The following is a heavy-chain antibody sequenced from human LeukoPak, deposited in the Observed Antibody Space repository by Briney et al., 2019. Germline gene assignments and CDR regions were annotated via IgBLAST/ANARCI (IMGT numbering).Heavy chain of an antibody. Sequence: GGSLRLSCAASGFTFSSYAMSWVRQAPGKGLEWVSAISSSGGSTYYADSVKGRFTISRDNSKNTLYLQMNSLRGEDTAVHYCVTSGWQNDFLDYWGQGTLVTVSS. D-gene: IGHD6-19*01. CDR3: VTSGWQNDFLDY. CDR1: GFTFSSYA. CDR2: ISSSGGST. V-gene: IGHV3-23*01. J-gene: IGHJ4*02.